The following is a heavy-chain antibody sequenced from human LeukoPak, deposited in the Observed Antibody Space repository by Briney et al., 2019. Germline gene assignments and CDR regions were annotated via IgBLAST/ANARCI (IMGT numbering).Heavy chain of an antibody. CDR3: AKEAGEKYCSGGSCYSFDY. V-gene: IGHV4-59*01. CDR2: IYYSGST. Sequence: SSETLSLTCTVSGGSISSYYWSWIRQPPGKGLEWIGYIYYSGSTNYNPSLKSRVTISVDTSKNQFSLKLSSVTAADTAVYYCAKEAGEKYCSGGSCYSFDYWGQGTLVTVSS. D-gene: IGHD2-15*01. J-gene: IGHJ4*02. CDR1: GGSISSYY.